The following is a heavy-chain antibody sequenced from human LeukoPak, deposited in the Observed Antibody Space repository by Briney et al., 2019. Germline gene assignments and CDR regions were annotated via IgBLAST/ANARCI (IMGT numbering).Heavy chain of an antibody. CDR3: ARAGGGYWFDP. V-gene: IGHV3-48*03. J-gene: IGHJ5*02. CDR2: ISTSGHTT. Sequence: PGGSLRLSCAVSGFTFSSYEMNWVRQAPGKGLEWVSYISTSGHTTYYTDPVKGRFTISRDNAKNSLFLQMNSLRAEDTAVYYCARAGGGYWFDPWGQGTLVTVSS. CDR1: GFTFSSYE. D-gene: IGHD2-15*01.